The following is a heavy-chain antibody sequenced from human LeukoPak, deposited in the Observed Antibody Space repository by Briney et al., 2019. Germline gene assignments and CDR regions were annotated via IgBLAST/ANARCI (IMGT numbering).Heavy chain of an antibody. V-gene: IGHV3-23*01. J-gene: IGHJ3*02. D-gene: IGHD2-2*01. CDR3: AKVTQDIVVVPAARRGDAFDI. Sequence: GGSLRLSCAASGFTFSSYAMSWVRQAPGKGLEWVSAISGSGGSTYYADSVKGRFTISRDNSRNTLYLQMNSLRAEDTAVYYCAKVTQDIVVVPAARRGDAFDIWGQGTMVTVSS. CDR2: ISGSGGST. CDR1: GFTFSSYA.